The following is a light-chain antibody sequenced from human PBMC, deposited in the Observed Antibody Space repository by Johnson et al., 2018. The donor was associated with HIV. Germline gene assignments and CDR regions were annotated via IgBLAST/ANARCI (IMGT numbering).Light chain of an antibody. CDR1: SSNIGNNY. J-gene: IGLJ1*01. V-gene: IGLV1-51*01. Sequence: QSVLTQPPSVSAAPGQKVTISCSGSSSNIGNNYVSWYQQLPGTAPKLLISDNNTRPAGIPVRFSGSQSGTSATLGITGLPTWDEADYYCGTCDNSLMAYVFGTGTKVTVL. CDR2: DNN. CDR3: GTCDNSLMAYV.